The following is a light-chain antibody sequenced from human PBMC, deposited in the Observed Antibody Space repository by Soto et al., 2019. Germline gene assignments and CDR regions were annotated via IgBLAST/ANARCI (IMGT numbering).Light chain of an antibody. CDR1: SGSVSSSYY. CDR2: TTN. CDR3: VLYMGSGFWV. V-gene: IGLV8-61*01. J-gene: IGLJ3*02. Sequence: QTVVTQETSFSVSPGGTVTLTCGLSSGSVSSSYYPSWYQQTPGQAPRTLIYTTNTRSSGVPDRFSGSILGNKAALTITGAQADDESDYYCVLYMGSGFWVFGGGTKLTVL.